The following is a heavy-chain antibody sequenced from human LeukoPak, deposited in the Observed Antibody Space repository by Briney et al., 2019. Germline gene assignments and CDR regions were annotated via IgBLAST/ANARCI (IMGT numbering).Heavy chain of an antibody. D-gene: IGHD2-15*01. Sequence: ASMTVSCTASGYTFTSYDINWVRQAPGQGLEWMGWMNPNSGNKDYAQKFQGRVTMTRNTSISTAYMELSSLRSEDTAVYYCARGRCSGCSCYYYYYYGMDVWGQGTTVTVSS. CDR3: ARGRCSGCSCYYYYYYGMDV. V-gene: IGHV1-8*01. CDR1: GYTFTSYD. J-gene: IGHJ6*02. CDR2: MNPNSGNK.